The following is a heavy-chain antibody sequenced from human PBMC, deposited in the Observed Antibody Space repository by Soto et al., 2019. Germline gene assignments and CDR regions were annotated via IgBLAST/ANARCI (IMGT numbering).Heavy chain of an antibody. CDR1: GGSFSGCY. J-gene: IGHJ5*02. CDR3: ARGNQYYYGLVSYYNRCFDP. D-gene: IGHD3-10*01. V-gene: IGHV4-34*01. Sequence: PSETLSLTCAVCGGSFSGCYWSWIRQPPGKGLEWIGEINHSGSTNYNPSLKSRVTISVDTSKNQFSLKLSSVTAADTAVYYCARGNQYYYGLVSYYNRCFDPPGQATLGT. CDR2: INHSGST.